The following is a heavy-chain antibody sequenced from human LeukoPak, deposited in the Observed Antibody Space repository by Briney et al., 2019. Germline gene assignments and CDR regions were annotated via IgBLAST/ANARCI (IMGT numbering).Heavy chain of an antibody. V-gene: IGHV1-69*05. Sequence: SVKVSCKASGGTFSSYAISWVRQAPGQGLEWMGGIIPIFGTANYAQKFQGRVTITTDESTSTAYMELSSLRSEDTAVYYCARGPLPYYYDSSGYTPYYFDYWGPGTLVTVSS. CDR3: ARGPLPYYYDSSGYTPYYFDY. J-gene: IGHJ4*02. D-gene: IGHD3-22*01. CDR1: GGTFSSYA. CDR2: IIPIFGTA.